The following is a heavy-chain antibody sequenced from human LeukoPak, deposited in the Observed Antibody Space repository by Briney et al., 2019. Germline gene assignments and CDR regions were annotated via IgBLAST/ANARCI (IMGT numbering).Heavy chain of an antibody. CDR2: ISYDGSNK. CDR3: HGYYASGSQFVLDY. J-gene: IGHJ4*02. V-gene: IGHV3-30*14. CDR1: GFTFSSYA. Sequence: PGGSLRLSCAASGFTFSSYAMHWVRQAPGKGLEWVAVISYDGSNKYYADSVKGRFTISRDNAKNSWYLQMNSLRVEDTAVYYCHGYYASGSQFVLDYWGQGTLVTVSS. D-gene: IGHD3-10*01.